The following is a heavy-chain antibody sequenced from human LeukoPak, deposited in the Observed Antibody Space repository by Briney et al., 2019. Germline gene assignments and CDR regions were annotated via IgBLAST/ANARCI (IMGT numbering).Heavy chain of an antibody. CDR2: IYYSGST. CDR3: AREALIEGFYYYMDV. Sequence: PSETLSLTCTVSGGSISSYYWSWIRQPPGKGLEWIGYIYYSGSTNYNPSLKSRVTISVDTSQNQFSLKLSSVTAADTAVYYCAREALIEGFYYYMDVWGKGTTVTVSS. J-gene: IGHJ6*03. V-gene: IGHV4-59*12. CDR1: GGSISSYY. D-gene: IGHD3-22*01.